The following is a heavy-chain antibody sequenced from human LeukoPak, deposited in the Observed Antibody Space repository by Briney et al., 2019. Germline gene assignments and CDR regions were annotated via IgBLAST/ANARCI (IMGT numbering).Heavy chain of an antibody. D-gene: IGHD3-22*01. CDR2: IIPIFGTA. J-gene: IGHJ4*02. V-gene: IGHV1-69*05. Sequence: SVKVSCKASGGTFSSYAISWVRQAPGQGLEWMGRIIPIFGTANYAQKFQGRVTITTDESTSTAYMELSSLRSEDTAVYYCARWATHYYYDSSGSFYFDYWGQGTLVTVSS. CDR1: GGTFSSYA. CDR3: ARWATHYYYDSSGSFYFDY.